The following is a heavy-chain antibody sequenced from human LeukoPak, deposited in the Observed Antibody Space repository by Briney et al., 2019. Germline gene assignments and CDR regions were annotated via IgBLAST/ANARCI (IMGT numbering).Heavy chain of an antibody. J-gene: IGHJ4*02. V-gene: IGHV1-18*01. CDR2: ISAYNGNT. CDR3: ASWLHTGGDYYGSGVGNY. D-gene: IGHD3-10*01. Sequence: ASVKVSCKASGYTFTSYGISWVRQAPGQGLEWMGWISAYNGNTNYAQKLQGRVTMTTDTSTSTAYMELRSLRSDDTAVYYCASWLHTGGDYYGSGVGNYWGQGTLVTVSS. CDR1: GYTFTSYG.